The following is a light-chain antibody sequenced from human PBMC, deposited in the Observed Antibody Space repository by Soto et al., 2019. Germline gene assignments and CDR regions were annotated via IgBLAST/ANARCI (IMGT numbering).Light chain of an antibody. Sequence: DIHMTQSPSSLSASVGDRVTITCRASQSISSYLNWYQQKPGKAPKLPIYAASSLQSGVPSRFSGSGSGTDFTLTISSMQPEDFATYYCQQSYSTPRLTFGVGTKVGIK. CDR3: QQSYSTPRLT. CDR1: QSISSY. J-gene: IGKJ4*01. CDR2: AAS. V-gene: IGKV1-39*01.